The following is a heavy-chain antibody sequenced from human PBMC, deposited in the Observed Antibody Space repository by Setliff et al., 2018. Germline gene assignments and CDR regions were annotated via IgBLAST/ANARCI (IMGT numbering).Heavy chain of an antibody. Sequence: ESLKISCAASGFTFSRYWMSWVRQAPGKGLEWVANIKQDGSEKYYVDSVKGRFTISRDNAKNSLYLQMYSLRAEDTAVYYCAGDHAYGSRFYYYYYGMDVWGQGTTVTVSS. CDR3: AGDHAYGSRFYYYYYGMDV. J-gene: IGHJ6*02. V-gene: IGHV3-7*01. CDR2: IKQDGSEK. D-gene: IGHD3-10*01. CDR1: GFTFSRYW.